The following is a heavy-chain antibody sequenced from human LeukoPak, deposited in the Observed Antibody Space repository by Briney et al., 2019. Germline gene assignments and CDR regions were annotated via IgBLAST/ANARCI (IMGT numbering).Heavy chain of an antibody. D-gene: IGHD3-9*01. CDR3: AIFFDRTFDWLSSPLDY. J-gene: IGHJ4*02. CDR2: IIPIFGTP. V-gene: IGHV1-69*05. Sequence: GASVKVSCKASGGTFSSYAISWVRQAPGQGLEWMGGIIPIFGTPNYAQKFQGRVTITTDESTSTAYMELSSLRSEDTAVYYCAIFFDRTFDWLSSPLDYWGQGTLVTVSS. CDR1: GGTFSSYA.